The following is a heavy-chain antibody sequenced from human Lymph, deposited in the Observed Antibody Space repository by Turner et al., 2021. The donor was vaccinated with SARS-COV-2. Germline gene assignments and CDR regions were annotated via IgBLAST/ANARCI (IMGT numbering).Heavy chain of an antibody. V-gene: IGHV3-33*01. CDR2: IWYDGSNK. Sequence: QVQLVESGGGVVQPGRSLGLPCAASGFTFSSYGMHWVRQAPGKGLEWVAVIWYDGSNKYYADSVKGRFTISRDNSKNTLYLQMNSLRAEDTAVYYCAREESSNGMDVWGQGTTVTVSS. CDR1: GFTFSSYG. D-gene: IGHD6-13*01. CDR3: AREESSNGMDV. J-gene: IGHJ6*02.